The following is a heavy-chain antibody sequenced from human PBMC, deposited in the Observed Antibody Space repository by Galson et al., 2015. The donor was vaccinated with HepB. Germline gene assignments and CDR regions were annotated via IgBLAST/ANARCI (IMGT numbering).Heavy chain of an antibody. CDR2: VSYDGTTK. J-gene: IGHJ2*01. Sequence: SLRLSCAASGFTFSTYAMHWVRQAPGKGLEWVAAVSYDGTTKYYADSVKGRFTISRDNSKNTLYLQMNSLRVEDAAVFHCARDGGSGTYYRWYFDLWGRGTLVTVSS. D-gene: IGHD3-10*01. CDR3: ARDGGSGTYYRWYFDL. CDR1: GFTFSTYA. V-gene: IGHV3-30*04.